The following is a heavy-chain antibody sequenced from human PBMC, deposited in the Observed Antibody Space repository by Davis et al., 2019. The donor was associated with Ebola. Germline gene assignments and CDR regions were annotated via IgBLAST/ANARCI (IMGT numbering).Heavy chain of an antibody. CDR3: TRAFWSGYPLLDY. V-gene: IGHV1-2*02. J-gene: IGHJ4*02. CDR1: GYTFTGYY. Sequence: ASVKVSCKASGYTFTGYYMHWVRQAPGQGLEWMGWINPNSGGTNYAQKFQGRVTMTRDTSISTAYMELSSLRSEDTAVYYCTRAFWSGYPLLDYWGQGTLVTVSS. CDR2: INPNSGGT. D-gene: IGHD3-3*01.